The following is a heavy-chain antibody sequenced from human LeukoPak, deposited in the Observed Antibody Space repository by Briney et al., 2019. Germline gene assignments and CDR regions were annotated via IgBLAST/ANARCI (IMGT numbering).Heavy chain of an antibody. D-gene: IGHD6-19*01. CDR1: GGSFSGYY. Sequence: KPSETLSLTCAVYGGSFSGYYWSWIRQPPGKGLEWIGEINHSGSTNYNPSLKSRVTISVDTSKNQFSLKLSSVTAADTAVYYCARRDSSGWYRQYHNWFDPWGQGTLVTVSS. CDR3: ARRDSSGWYRQYHNWFDP. V-gene: IGHV4-34*01. J-gene: IGHJ5*02. CDR2: INHSGST.